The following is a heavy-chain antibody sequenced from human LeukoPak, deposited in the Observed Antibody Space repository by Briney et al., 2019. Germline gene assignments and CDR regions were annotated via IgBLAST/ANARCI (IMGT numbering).Heavy chain of an antibody. V-gene: IGHV3-53*04. CDR3: ARDVWYGSGIN. CDR1: GSTFSYTW. D-gene: IGHD3-10*01. CDR2: IYSGGST. J-gene: IGHJ4*02. Sequence: GGSLRLSCAASGSTFSYTWMSWVRQAPGKGLEWVSVIYSGGSTYYADSVKGRFTISRHNSKNTLYLQMNSLRAEDTAVYYCARDVWYGSGINWGQGTLVTVSS.